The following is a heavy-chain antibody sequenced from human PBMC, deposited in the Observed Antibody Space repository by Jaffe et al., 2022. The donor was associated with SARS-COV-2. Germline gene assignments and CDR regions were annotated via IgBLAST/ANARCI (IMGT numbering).Heavy chain of an antibody. CDR2: IYNSGTI. D-gene: IGHD5-18*01. V-gene: IGHV4-59*01. J-gene: IGHJ4*02. CDR1: GGSISGNY. Sequence: QVQLQESGPGLVKPSETLSLTCTVSGGSISGNYWMWIRQPPGKGLEWIGYIYNSGTINYNPSLKSRVTISVDTSKKQFSLKLNSVTAADTAVYYCARRGPQQLWLDRWGQGTLVTVSS. CDR3: ARRGPQQLWLDR.